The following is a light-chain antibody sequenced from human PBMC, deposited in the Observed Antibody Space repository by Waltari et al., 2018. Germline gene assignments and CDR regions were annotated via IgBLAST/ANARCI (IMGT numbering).Light chain of an antibody. Sequence: PGQTARITCSGDALPKQYAYWYQQKPGQAPVQVIYKDTERPSGIPERFSGSVSGTTVTLIISGVQAEDEADYYCQSADTNNIVVFGGGTKLTV. CDR1: ALPKQY. V-gene: IGLV3-25*03. CDR3: QSADTNNIVV. CDR2: KDT. J-gene: IGLJ2*01.